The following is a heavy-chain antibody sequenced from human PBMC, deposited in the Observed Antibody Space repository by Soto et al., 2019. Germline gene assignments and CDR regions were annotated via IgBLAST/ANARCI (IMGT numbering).Heavy chain of an antibody. Sequence: EVQLVESGGGLVQPGGSLRLSCAASGFTFSRYWMSRVRQAPGKGLEWVANIKEDGSEKYYVDSVKGRFTISRDNAKNSLYLQMNSLRAEDTAVYYCAREERWGQGTLVTVSS. J-gene: IGHJ4*02. D-gene: IGHD1-1*01. V-gene: IGHV3-7*01. CDR1: GFTFSRYW. CDR2: IKEDGSEK. CDR3: AREER.